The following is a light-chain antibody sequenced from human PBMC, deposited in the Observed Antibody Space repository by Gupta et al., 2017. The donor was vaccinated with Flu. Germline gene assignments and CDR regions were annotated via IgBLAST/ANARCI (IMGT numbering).Light chain of an antibody. CDR1: QDIDIY. CDR2: DAS. CDR3: QQYDSVPPIT. Sequence: DIQMAQSPSSLSASVGDRVTITCQASQDIDIYLNWYQQKPGKAPKLLIYDASNLETGVPSRFSGSGSGTEFTFTISSLQPEDIATYYCQQYDSVPPITFGQGTRLEIK. J-gene: IGKJ5*01. V-gene: IGKV1-33*01.